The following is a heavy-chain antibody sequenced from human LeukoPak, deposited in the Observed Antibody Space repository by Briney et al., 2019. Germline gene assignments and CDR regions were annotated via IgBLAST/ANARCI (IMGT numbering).Heavy chain of an antibody. J-gene: IGHJ4*02. Sequence: GGSLRLSCAASGFTFSSYSMNWVRQAPGKGLEWVSYISSSSSTIYYADSVKGRFTISRDNSKNTLYLQMNSLRAEDTAVYYCAKNPRFGVVIIYFDYWGQGTLVAVSS. V-gene: IGHV3-48*01. CDR3: AKNPRFGVVIIYFDY. CDR1: GFTFSSYS. D-gene: IGHD3-3*01. CDR2: ISSSSSTI.